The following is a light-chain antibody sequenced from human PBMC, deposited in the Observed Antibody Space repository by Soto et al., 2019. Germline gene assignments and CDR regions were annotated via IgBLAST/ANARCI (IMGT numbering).Light chain of an antibody. CDR3: VLHVGSGIWV. CDR2: STN. CDR1: SGSVSSSYY. Sequence: QTVVTQEPSFSVSPGETVTLTCGWRSGSVSSSYYPSWHQQTPGQAPRTLIYSTNIRSSGVPDRFSGSILGNKAALTITGAQPDEECDYCCVLHVGSGIWVFGGGTKLTVL. J-gene: IGLJ3*02. V-gene: IGLV8-61*01.